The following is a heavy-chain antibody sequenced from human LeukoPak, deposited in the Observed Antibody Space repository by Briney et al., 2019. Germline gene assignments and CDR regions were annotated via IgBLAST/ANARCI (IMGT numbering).Heavy chain of an antibody. CDR3: ARETRAGLLRYFDWAEVYYCYYMDV. D-gene: IGHD3-9*01. CDR2: ISSSSSYI. J-gene: IGHJ6*03. CDR1: GFTFGSYS. Sequence: GGSLRLSCAASGFTFGSYSMNWVRQAPGKGLEWVSSISSSSSYIYYADSVKGRFTISRDNAKNSLYLQMNSLRAEDTAVYYCARETRAGLLRYFDWAEVYYCYYMDVWGKGTTVTISS. V-gene: IGHV3-21*01.